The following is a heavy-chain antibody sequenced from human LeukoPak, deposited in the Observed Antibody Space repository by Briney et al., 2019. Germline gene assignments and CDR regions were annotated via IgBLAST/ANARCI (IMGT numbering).Heavy chain of an antibody. CDR2: INSDGSST. CDR3: ARGRSSSWYDSCFDY. D-gene: IGHD6-13*01. J-gene: IGHJ4*02. V-gene: IGHV3-74*01. CDR1: GFTFSSYW. Sequence: AGGSLRLSCAASGFTFSSYWMHWVRQAPGKGLVWVSRINSDGSSTSYADSVKGRFTISRDNAKNTLYLQMNSLRAEDTAVYYCARGRSSSWYDSCFDYWGQGTLVTVSS.